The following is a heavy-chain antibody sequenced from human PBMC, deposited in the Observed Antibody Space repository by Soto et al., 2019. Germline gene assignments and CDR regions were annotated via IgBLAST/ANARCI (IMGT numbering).Heavy chain of an antibody. J-gene: IGHJ4*02. CDR1: GFIFSSYW. V-gene: IGHV3-74*01. Sequence: EVHLVESGGGLVQPGGSLRLSCAASGFIFSSYWMHWVRQAPGKGLVWVSRINXXGXXXTYADSVKGRFTVSRDNTRXXXXXXXXXXXXXXXXXXXXXXXXXXXPVYWGQGTLVTVSS. CDR2: INXXGXXX. CDR3: XXXXXXXPVY.